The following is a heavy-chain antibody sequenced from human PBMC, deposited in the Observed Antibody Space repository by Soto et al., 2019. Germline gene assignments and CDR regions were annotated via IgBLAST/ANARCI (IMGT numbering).Heavy chain of an antibody. J-gene: IGHJ3*02. V-gene: IGHV3-23*01. CDR1: GFTFSSYA. D-gene: IGHD2-15*01. Sequence: GESLKISCAASGFTFSSYAMSWVRQAPGKGLEWVSAISGSGGSTYYADSVKGRFTISRDNSKNTLYLQMNSLRAEDTAVYYCAKPRSSGGSWYDAFDIWGQGTMVTVSS. CDR3: AKPRSSGGSWYDAFDI. CDR2: ISGSGGST.